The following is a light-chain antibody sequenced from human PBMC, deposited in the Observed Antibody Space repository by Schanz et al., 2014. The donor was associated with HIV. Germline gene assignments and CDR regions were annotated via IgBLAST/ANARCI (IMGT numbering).Light chain of an antibody. CDR2: AAS. CDR1: QSVSSN. J-gene: IGKJ1*01. CDR3: QQYGSSSWT. Sequence: DIVLTQSPATLSVSPGERATLSCRASQSVSSNVAWYQQKPGQAPRLVIFAASTRATGIPVRFSGSGSGTDFTLTISRLEPEDFAVYYCQQYGSSSWTFGQGTKVDLK. V-gene: IGKV3-20*01.